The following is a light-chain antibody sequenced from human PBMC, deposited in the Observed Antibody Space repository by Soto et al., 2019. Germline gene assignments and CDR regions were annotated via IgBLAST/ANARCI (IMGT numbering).Light chain of an antibody. Sequence: QSVLTQPASVSGSPGQSITISCTGTSSDVGGYNYVSWYQQHPGKAPKLMIYDVSNRPSGVSNRFSGSKSGNTASLIISGLQAEDEADYYCRSYTSSSTPLDVFGTGTKVTVL. V-gene: IGLV2-14*01. CDR3: RSYTSSSTPLDV. CDR1: SSDVGGYNY. CDR2: DVS. J-gene: IGLJ1*01.